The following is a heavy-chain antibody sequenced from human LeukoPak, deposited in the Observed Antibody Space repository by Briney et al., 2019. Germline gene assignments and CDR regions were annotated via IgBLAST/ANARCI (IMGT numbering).Heavy chain of an antibody. CDR2: MNPNSGNT. J-gene: IGHJ4*02. Sequence: ASVKVSCKASGYTFTSYDINWVRQATGQGLEWMGWMNPNSGNTGYAQKFQGRVTMTRNTSISTAYMELSSLRSEDTAVYYCARGSFYCSSTCCYLLDYWGQGTLATVSS. CDR1: GYTFTSYD. D-gene: IGHD2-2*01. CDR3: ARGSFYCSSTCCYLLDY. V-gene: IGHV1-8*01.